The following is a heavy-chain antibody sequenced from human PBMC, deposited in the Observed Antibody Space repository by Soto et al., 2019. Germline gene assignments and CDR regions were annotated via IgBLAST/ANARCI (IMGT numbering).Heavy chain of an antibody. CDR1: GGSISSYY. CDR2: IYYSGST. J-gene: IGHJ5*02. CDR3: AGVENDYGDVNWFDP. V-gene: IGHV4-59*01. D-gene: IGHD4-17*01. Sequence: QVQLQESGPGLVKPSETLSLTCTVSGGSISSYYWSWIRQPPGKGLEWIGYIYYSGSTNYNPSLKSRVPISVDTSKNQFSLKLSSVTAADTAVYYCAGVENDYGDVNWFDPWGQGTLVTVSS.